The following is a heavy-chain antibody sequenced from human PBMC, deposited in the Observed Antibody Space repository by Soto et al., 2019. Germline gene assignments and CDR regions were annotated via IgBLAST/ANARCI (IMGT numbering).Heavy chain of an antibody. Sequence: ASVKVSCKTSGYTFTAYGLAWLRQAPGQRPEWMGWVSTNDDRTNYARKFQGRLTLTSDMPSRTVYMQLSNLRSDDTAVYYCAGASSRVSSVVAAYWGQGTLVTVSS. CDR3: AGASSRVSSVVAAY. CDR1: GYTFTAYG. CDR2: VSTNDDRT. D-gene: IGHD2-15*01. V-gene: IGHV1-18*01. J-gene: IGHJ4*02.